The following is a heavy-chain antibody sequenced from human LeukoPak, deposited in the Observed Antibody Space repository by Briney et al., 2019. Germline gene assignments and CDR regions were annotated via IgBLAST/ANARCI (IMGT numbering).Heavy chain of an antibody. CDR2: IHYIGST. V-gene: IGHV4-59*08. Sequence: PSETLSLTCTVSGGSINDFYWSWIRQPPGKGLEWIGYIHYIGSTTFNPSLRSRVTISLDTSKNQFSLKLNSVTAADTAVYYCAGLYYAGSGTNDYWGQGILVTVSS. CDR1: GGSINDFY. J-gene: IGHJ4*02. D-gene: IGHD3-10*01. CDR3: AGLYYAGSGTNDY.